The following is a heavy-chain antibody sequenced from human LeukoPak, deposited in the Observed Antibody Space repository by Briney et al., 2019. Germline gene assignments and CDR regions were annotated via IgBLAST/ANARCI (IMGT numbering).Heavy chain of an antibody. CDR1: GFTFSNYC. CDR3: ARDTPPGGEFSLSA. Sequence: PGGSLRLSCAASGFTFSNYCMHWVRQAPGKGLEWVALVWFDGGQEYYADSVKGRFTISRDNSRNTVSLQMDSLRAEDTAVYYCARDTPPGGEFSLSAWGQGNLVTVSS. D-gene: IGHD3-10*01. CDR2: VWFDGGQE. V-gene: IGHV3-33*01. J-gene: IGHJ5*02.